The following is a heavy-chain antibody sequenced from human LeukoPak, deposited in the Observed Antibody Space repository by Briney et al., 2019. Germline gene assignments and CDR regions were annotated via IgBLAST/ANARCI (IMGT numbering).Heavy chain of an antibody. Sequence: GGSLRLSCAASRFTFSVHWMHWVRQAPGKGLEWVSRINPDESDKAYADSVKGRFTISRDNAKNTLYLQMNSLRAEDTAVYYCAKDSYYDFWSGYPDAFDIWGQGTMVTVSS. D-gene: IGHD3-3*01. CDR2: INPDESDK. CDR1: RFTFSVHW. V-gene: IGHV3-74*01. CDR3: AKDSYYDFWSGYPDAFDI. J-gene: IGHJ3*02.